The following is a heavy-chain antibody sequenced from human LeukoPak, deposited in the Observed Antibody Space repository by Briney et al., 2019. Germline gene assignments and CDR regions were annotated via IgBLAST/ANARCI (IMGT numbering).Heavy chain of an antibody. J-gene: IGHJ3*02. CDR3: ARDLWASTYYDFWSGLKTEAFDI. Sequence: GASVKVSCKASGYTFTSYYMHWVRQAPGQGLEWMGIINPSGGSTSYAQKFQGRVTMTRDTSTSTVYMELSSLRSEDTAVYYCARDLWASTYYDFWSGLKTEAFDIWGQGTMVTVSS. CDR2: INPSGGST. V-gene: IGHV1-46*01. D-gene: IGHD3-3*01. CDR1: GYTFTSYY.